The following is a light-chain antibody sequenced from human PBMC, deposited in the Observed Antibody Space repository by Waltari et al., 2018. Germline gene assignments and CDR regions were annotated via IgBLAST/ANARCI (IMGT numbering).Light chain of an antibody. CDR2: GAS. CDR3: QQYHTYPYT. Sequence: DIQVTQSPSTRSASLGDRVTITCRASQDLSNYLAWLQQKPGNAPKSLVFGASALQTGVPSRFSGSGSGTAFTLTITNLPAEDSAIYYCQQYHTYPYTFGQGTKLEIK. CDR1: QDLSNY. J-gene: IGKJ2*01. V-gene: IGKV1-16*01.